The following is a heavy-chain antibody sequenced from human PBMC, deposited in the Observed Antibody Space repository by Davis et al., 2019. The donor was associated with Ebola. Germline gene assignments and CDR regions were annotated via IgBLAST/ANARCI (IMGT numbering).Heavy chain of an antibody. D-gene: IGHD6-19*01. Sequence: PGGSLRLSCAASGFTFDDYAMHWVRQAPGKGLEWVSGISWNSGSIGYADSVKGRFTISRDNAKNSLYLQMNSLRAEDTALYYCAKDTDSSGWYDYWGQGTLVTVSS. CDR2: ISWNSGSI. CDR1: GFTFDDYA. V-gene: IGHV3-9*01. J-gene: IGHJ4*02. CDR3: AKDTDSSGWYDY.